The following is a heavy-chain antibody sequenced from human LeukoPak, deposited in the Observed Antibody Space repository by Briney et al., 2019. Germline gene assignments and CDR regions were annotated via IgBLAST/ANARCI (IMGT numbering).Heavy chain of an antibody. CDR1: GFSFSNSW. D-gene: IGHD6-19*01. J-gene: IGHJ4*02. CDR3: AKMGYSSGWYLGS. CDR2: IKQDGNEI. V-gene: IGHV3-7*03. Sequence: PGGSLRLSCAASGFSFSNSWMSWVRQAPGKGLEWVANIKQDGNEIYYVDSVKGRFTISRDNAKNSLYLQMNSLRAEDTAVYYCAKMGYSSGWYLGSWGQGTLVTVSS.